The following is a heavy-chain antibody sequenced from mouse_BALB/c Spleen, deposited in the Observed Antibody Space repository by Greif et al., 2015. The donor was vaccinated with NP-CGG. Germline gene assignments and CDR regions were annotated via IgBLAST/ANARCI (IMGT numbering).Heavy chain of an antibody. J-gene: IGHJ2*01. Sequence: EVMLVESGGGLVQPGGSRKLSCAASGFTFSDYGMAWVRQAPGKGPEWVAFISNLAYSIYYADTVTGRFTISRENAKNTLYLEMSSLRSEDTAMYYCARVYGNLHYFDYGGQGTTLTVSS. CDR2: ISNLAYSI. CDR3: ARVYGNLHYFDY. V-gene: IGHV5-15*02. CDR1: GFTFSDYG. D-gene: IGHD2-1*01.